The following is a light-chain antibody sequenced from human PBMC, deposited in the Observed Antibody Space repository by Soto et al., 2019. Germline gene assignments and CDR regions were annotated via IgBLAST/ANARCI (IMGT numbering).Light chain of an antibody. V-gene: IGKV3-20*01. Sequence: IVLTQSPGTLSLSPGERATLSCRAGQGVSSNYLAWYQQKPGQAPRLLIYAASSRATGIPDRFSGSGSGTAFILTIDGLEPEDFIVYYCRQYCYSLITFGQGTRLEIK. J-gene: IGKJ5*01. CDR3: RQYCYSLIT. CDR2: AAS. CDR1: QGVSSNY.